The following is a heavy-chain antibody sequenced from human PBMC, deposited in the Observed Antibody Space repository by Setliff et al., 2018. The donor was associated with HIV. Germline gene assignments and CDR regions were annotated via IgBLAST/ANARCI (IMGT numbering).Heavy chain of an antibody. J-gene: IGHJ5*02. CDR1: GYAFTSQF. Sequence: ASVKVSCKASGYAFTSQFMHWVRQATGQGLEWMGIISPRGDITTYAQRFCGRVTMTSDTSTGTVYMELSSLRSEDTAVYYCARPTYYSDSSGHPHYHFETWGQGTRVTVLL. V-gene: IGHV1-46*01. CDR2: ISPRGDIT. CDR3: ARPTYYSDSSGHPHYHFET. D-gene: IGHD3-22*01.